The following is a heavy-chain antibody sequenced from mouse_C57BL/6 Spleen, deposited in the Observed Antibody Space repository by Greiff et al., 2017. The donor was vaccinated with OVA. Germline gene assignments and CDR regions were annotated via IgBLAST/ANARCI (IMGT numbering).Heavy chain of an antibody. CDR2: INPNNGGT. CDR1: GYTFTDYY. CDR3: ARGDDSNYGGCAY. J-gene: IGHJ3*01. V-gene: IGHV1-26*01. D-gene: IGHD2-5*01. Sequence: EVQLQQSGPELVKPGASVKISCKASGYTFTDYYMNWVKQSPGKSLEWIGDINPNNGGTSYNQKFKGKATLTADKSSSTAYMELRSLTSEDSAVYYCARGDDSNYGGCAYWGQGTLVTVSA.